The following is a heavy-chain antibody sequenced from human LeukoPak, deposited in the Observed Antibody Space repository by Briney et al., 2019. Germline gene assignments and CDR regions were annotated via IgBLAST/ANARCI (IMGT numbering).Heavy chain of an antibody. J-gene: IGHJ4*02. D-gene: IGHD6-19*01. CDR1: GFTFDAYA. CDR2: VKGDGVTT. CDR3: VRDTGSGWDFDY. Sequence: GGSLRLSCAASGFTFDAYAIHWVRQAPGKGLEWVSLVKGDGVTTDYANSVKGRFTVSRDNSKNSLYLQMSNLRTEDTALYYCVRDTGSGWDFDYWGQGTLVTVSS. V-gene: IGHV3-43*02.